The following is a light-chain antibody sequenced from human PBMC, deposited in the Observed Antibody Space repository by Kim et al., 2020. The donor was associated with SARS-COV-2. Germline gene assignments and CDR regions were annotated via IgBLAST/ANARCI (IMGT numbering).Light chain of an antibody. CDR2: GAS. J-gene: IGKJ4*01. CDR1: QSISSN. Sequence: EIVMTQSPATLSVSPGERATLSCRASQSISSNLAWYQQKLGQAPRLLIYGASTRATGIPARFSGSGSGTEFTLNICSLQSEDFAVYFCRQYSSWPLTFGGGTKLEI. CDR3: RQYSSWPLT. V-gene: IGKV3-15*01.